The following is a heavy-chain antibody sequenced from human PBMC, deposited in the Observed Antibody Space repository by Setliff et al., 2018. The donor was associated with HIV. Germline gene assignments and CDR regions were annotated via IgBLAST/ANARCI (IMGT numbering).Heavy chain of an antibody. D-gene: IGHD6-19*01. V-gene: IGHV1-18*01. CDR1: GYTFPTYG. J-gene: IGHJ6*02. CDR2: ISPYNGHT. CDR3: ARLGSGWSDSYYYAMDV. Sequence: GASVKVSCKTSGYTFPTYGIAWVRQAPGHGLEWMGWISPYNGHTTYAQTFQGRVTMTIDTSTNSAYMELRSLRSDDTAVYFCARLGSGWSDSYYYAMDVWGQGTTVTVSS.